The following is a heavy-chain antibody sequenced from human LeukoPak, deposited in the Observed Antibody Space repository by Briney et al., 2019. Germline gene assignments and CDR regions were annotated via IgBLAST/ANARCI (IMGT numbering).Heavy chain of an antibody. Sequence: SETLSLTCTVSGGSISSSSYYWGWIRQPPGKGLEWIGSIYYSGSTYYNPSLKSRVTISVDTSKNQFSLKLSSVTAADTAVYYCARQDDFWSGYLHYYYYMDVWGKGTTVTVSS. CDR1: GGSISSSSYY. D-gene: IGHD3-3*01. J-gene: IGHJ6*03. CDR2: IYYSGST. V-gene: IGHV4-39*01. CDR3: ARQDDFWSGYLHYYYYMDV.